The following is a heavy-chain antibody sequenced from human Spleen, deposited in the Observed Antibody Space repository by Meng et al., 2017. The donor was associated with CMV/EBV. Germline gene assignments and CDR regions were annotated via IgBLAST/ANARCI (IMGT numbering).Heavy chain of an antibody. Sequence: SETLSLTCTVSGGSMGRGTYHWAWIRQPPGKGLEWIGSIYYNGNTFYNPSLKSRVTISGDTPKNQFSLKVNSLTAADTAVYYCALTTVNWFDPWGHGTLVTVSS. CDR3: ALTTVNWFDP. CDR1: GGSMGRGTYH. V-gene: IGHV4-39*07. CDR2: IYYNGNT. D-gene: IGHD4-17*01. J-gene: IGHJ5*02.